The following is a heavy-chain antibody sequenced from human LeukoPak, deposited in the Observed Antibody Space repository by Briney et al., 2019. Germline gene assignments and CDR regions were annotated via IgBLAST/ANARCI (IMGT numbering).Heavy chain of an antibody. J-gene: IGHJ6*03. CDR2: ISGSGGGT. CDR3: AKDGLEQQLVGYYYYYYMDV. Sequence: GGSLRLSCAASGFTLSSYAMSWVRQTPGKGLEWVSSISGSGGGTFYANSVKGRFTISRDNSKNTLYLQMNSLRAEDTAVYYCAKDGLEQQLVGYYYYYYMDVWGKGTTVTVSS. CDR1: GFTLSSYA. D-gene: IGHD6-13*01. V-gene: IGHV3-23*01.